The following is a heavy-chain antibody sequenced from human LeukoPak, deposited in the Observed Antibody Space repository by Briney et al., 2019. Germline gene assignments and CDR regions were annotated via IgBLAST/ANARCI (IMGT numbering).Heavy chain of an antibody. CDR2: IDPSDSYT. V-gene: IGHV5-10-1*01. CDR3: ARPRRGGYNLGFDY. D-gene: IGHD5-24*01. J-gene: IGHJ4*02. Sequence: GESLRISCKDSGHSFTSYWISWVRQMPGKGLEWMGRIDPSDSYTNYSPSFQGHVTISVDKSISTAYLQWTSLKSSDSAMYYCARPRRGGYNLGFDYWGQGTLVTVSS. CDR1: GHSFTSYW.